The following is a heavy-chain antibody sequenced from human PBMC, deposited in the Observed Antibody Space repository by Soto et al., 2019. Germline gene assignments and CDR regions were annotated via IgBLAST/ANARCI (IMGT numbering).Heavy chain of an antibody. D-gene: IGHD3-3*01. CDR1: GGSISSGDYY. CDR3: ARDHDPNYYGMDV. Sequence: QVQLQESGPGLVKPSQTLSLTCTVSGGSISSGDYYWSWIRQPPGKGLEWIGYIYYSGRTYYNPSLKGRVTISVDTSKNQFALKLCSVTAADTAMYYCARDHDPNYYGMDVWGQGTTVTVSS. CDR2: IYYSGRT. J-gene: IGHJ6*02. V-gene: IGHV4-30-4*01.